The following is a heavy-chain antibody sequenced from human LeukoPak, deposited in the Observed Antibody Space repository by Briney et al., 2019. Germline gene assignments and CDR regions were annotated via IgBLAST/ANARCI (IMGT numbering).Heavy chain of an antibody. V-gene: IGHV3-74*03. CDR1: GFTFSRYW. CDR2: INSDGSSI. J-gene: IGHJ5*02. Sequence: GGSLRLSCVASGFTFSRYWMHWVRQAPGKGLVWVSRINSDGSSITYADSVKGRFTISRDNAKNSLYLQMNSPRAEDTAVYYCARESYDFWSGNRGNWFDPWGQGTLVTVSS. D-gene: IGHD3-3*01. CDR3: ARESYDFWSGNRGNWFDP.